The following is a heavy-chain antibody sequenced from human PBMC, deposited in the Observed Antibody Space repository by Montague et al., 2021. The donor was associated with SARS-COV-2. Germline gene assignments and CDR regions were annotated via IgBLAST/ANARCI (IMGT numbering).Heavy chain of an antibody. CDR1: GGSFNDYY. V-gene: IGHV4-34*09. CDR2: VYYSGST. CDR3: AREGGRIQLWLRGDDAFNI. Sequence: TLSLTCAVYGGSFNDYYWSWICQPPGKGLEWIGYVYYSGSTFYNPSLTSRITISVDTSKTQFSLKLSPVTAADTAVYYCAREGGRIQLWLRGDDAFNIWGQGTLVTVSS. J-gene: IGHJ3*02. D-gene: IGHD5-18*01.